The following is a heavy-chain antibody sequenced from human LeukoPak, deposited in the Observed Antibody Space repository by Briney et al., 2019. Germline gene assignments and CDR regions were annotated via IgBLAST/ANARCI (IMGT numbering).Heavy chain of an antibody. CDR3: SRGNLFDY. D-gene: IGHD1-7*01. CDR1: GFTFGDFA. V-gene: IGHV3-49*03. J-gene: IGHJ4*02. Sequence: GGSLRLSCTGSGFTFGDFAMSWFRQAPEKGLEWVGFIRSKAYGGTTDYAASMKGRFTISRDDSKNIAYLQMNSLKTEDTAVYYCSRGNLFDYWGQGTLVTVSS. CDR2: IRSKAYGGTT.